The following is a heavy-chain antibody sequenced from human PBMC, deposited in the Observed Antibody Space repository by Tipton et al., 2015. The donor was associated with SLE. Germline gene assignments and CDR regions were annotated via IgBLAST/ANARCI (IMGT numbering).Heavy chain of an antibody. D-gene: IGHD6-19*01. CDR2: VWYDGSNK. CDR1: GFTFSSYG. CDR3: ARDIAVAGSWYFDL. V-gene: IGHV3-33*01. Sequence: RSLRLSCAASGFTFSSYGMHWVRQAPGKGLEWVAVVWYDGSNKYYADSVKGRFTISRDNSKNTLYLQMNSLRAEDTAVYYCARDIAVAGSWYFDLWGRGTLVTVSS. J-gene: IGHJ2*01.